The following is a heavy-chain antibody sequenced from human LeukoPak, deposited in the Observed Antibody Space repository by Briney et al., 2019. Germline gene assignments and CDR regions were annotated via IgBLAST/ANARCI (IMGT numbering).Heavy chain of an antibody. D-gene: IGHD5-24*01. CDR1: GYSFTSHW. CDR3: ALHYRVATIDY. V-gene: IGHV5-51*01. J-gene: IGHJ4*02. Sequence: GESLKISCKGSGYSFTSHWIGWVRQMPGKGLEWMGIIYPGDSDTRYSPSFQGQVTISADKSISTAYLQWSSLKASDTAMYCCALHYRVATIDYWGQGTLVTVSS. CDR2: IYPGDSDT.